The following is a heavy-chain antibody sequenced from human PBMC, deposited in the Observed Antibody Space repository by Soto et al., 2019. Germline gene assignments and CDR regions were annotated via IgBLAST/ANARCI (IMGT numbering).Heavy chain of an antibody. Sequence: SETLSLTCTVSGGSISSSSYYWGWIRQPPGKGLEWIGSIYYSGSTYYNPSLKSRVTISVDTSKNQFSLKLSSVTAADTAVYYCARHGTGYSSSWYKWFDPWGQGTLVTVSS. D-gene: IGHD6-13*01. J-gene: IGHJ5*02. CDR1: GGSISSSSYY. V-gene: IGHV4-39*01. CDR3: ARHGTGYSSSWYKWFDP. CDR2: IYYSGST.